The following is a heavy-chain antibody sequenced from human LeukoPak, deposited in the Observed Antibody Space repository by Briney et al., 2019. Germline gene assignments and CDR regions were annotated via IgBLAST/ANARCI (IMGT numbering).Heavy chain of an antibody. CDR2: ISGNGGST. CDR1: GFTFSRYP. J-gene: IGHJ4*02. V-gene: IGHV3-64D*09. D-gene: IGHD3-3*01. CDR3: VKAQYDFWSGLDY. Sequence: GGSLRLSCSASGFTFSRYPMHWVRQAPGKGLEYVSAISGNGGSTYYVDSVKGRFTISRDNSKNTLYLQMSSLSTEDTAIYYCVKAQYDFWSGLDYWGQGTLVTVSS.